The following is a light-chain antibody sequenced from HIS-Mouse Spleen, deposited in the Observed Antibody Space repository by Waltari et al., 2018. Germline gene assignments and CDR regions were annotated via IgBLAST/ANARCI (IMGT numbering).Light chain of an antibody. Sequence: DIQMTQSPSSVSASVGDRVTITFRASQGIISWLAWYQQKPGKAPKLPIYAASSLQSGVPSRFSGSGSGTDFTLTIRSLQPEDFATYYCQQANSFPSFTLFTFGPGTKVDIK. CDR3: QQANSFPSFTLFT. CDR1: QGIISW. CDR2: AAS. V-gene: IGKV1-12*02. J-gene: IGKJ3*01.